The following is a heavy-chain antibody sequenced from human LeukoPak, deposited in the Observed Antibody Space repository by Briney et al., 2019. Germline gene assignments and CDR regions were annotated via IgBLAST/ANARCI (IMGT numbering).Heavy chain of an antibody. Sequence: SETLSLTCTVSGGSFNSGYWSWLRQPPGKGLEWIGCIYYSGSTNHNPSLKSRVTISIDTSKNLFSLRLSSVTAADTAIYYCARDSAGRSFYYWGQGTLVTVSS. CDR1: GGSFNSGY. V-gene: IGHV4-59*01. J-gene: IGHJ4*02. D-gene: IGHD6-13*01. CDR2: IYYSGST. CDR3: ARDSAGRSFYY.